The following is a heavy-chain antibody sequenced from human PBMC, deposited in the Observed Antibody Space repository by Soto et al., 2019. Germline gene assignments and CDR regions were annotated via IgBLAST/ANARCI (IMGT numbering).Heavy chain of an antibody. CDR3: ATAYDGSGWYVY. Sequence: EVQLVGSGGGLVQPGGSLRLSCAASGFSFSSFAMHWVRQAPGKGLEYVSAISSNGGSTYYANSVKGRFTISRDNSKNTLYLKMGSLRLEDMGIYYCATAYDGSGWYVYWGQGTLVTVSS. CDR2: ISSNGGST. V-gene: IGHV3-64*01. D-gene: IGHD6-19*01. CDR1: GFSFSSFA. J-gene: IGHJ4*02.